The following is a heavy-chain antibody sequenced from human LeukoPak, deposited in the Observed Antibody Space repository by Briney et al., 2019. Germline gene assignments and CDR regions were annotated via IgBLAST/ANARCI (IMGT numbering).Heavy chain of an antibody. Sequence: PSETLSLTCAVYGGSFSGYYWSWIRQPAGKGLECIGRIYVTGSTNYNPSLKSRVTMSVDTSKNQFSLKLSSVTAADTAVYYCARDSGYDLTWGQGTLVTVSS. CDR1: GGSFSGYY. CDR3: ARDSGYDLT. V-gene: IGHV4-4*07. D-gene: IGHD5-12*01. J-gene: IGHJ4*02. CDR2: IYVTGST.